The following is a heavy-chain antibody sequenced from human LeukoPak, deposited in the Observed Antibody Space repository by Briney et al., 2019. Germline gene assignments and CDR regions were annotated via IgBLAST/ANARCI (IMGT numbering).Heavy chain of an antibody. V-gene: IGHV1-2*02. D-gene: IGHD6-25*01. J-gene: IGHJ4*02. CDR1: GYTFTAYY. CDR3: ARDLTFTSGRGVY. CDR2: INPNSGDT. Sequence: ASVKVSCKASGYTFTAYYMHWVRQAPGLGLEWMGWINPNSGDTNYAQEFQGRVTMTRDTSINTAYMELSGLRSDDTAVYYCARDLTFTSGRGVYWGQGTLVTVSS.